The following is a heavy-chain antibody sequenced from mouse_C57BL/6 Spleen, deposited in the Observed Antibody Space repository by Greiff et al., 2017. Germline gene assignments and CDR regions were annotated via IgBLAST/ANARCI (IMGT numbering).Heavy chain of an antibody. CDR1: GFSLTSSG. CDR2: IWGDGST. Sequence: VLLVESGPGLVAPSQSLSITCTFSGFSLTSSGVSWFRQPPGKGLEWLGVIWGDGSTNYHSALISRLSISKDNSKSQVFLKLNILQTDDTATYYGAKKENGDGGYAMDYWGQGTSVTVSS. CDR3: AKKENGDGGYAMDY. J-gene: IGHJ4*01. V-gene: IGHV2-3*01. D-gene: IGHD4-1*01.